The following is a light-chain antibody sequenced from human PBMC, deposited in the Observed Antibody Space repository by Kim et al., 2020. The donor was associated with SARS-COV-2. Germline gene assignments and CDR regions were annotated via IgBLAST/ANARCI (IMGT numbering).Light chain of an antibody. Sequence: EIVLTQSPGTLSLSPGERATLSCRASQIVSSSYLGWYQQKPGQAPRLLIYDASSRAIGTPDRFSGSGSGTDFTLTINKLEPEDSAVYYCQQYGSSPSTFGQGTKLEI. CDR1: QIVSSSY. CDR2: DAS. V-gene: IGKV3-20*01. J-gene: IGKJ2*01. CDR3: QQYGSSPST.